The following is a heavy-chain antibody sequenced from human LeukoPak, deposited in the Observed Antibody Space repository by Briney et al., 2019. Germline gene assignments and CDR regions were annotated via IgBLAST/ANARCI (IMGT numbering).Heavy chain of an antibody. V-gene: IGHV3-30-3*01. J-gene: IGHJ4*02. CDR2: ISYDGSNK. CDR3: VKGDYYGAGRNFDY. Sequence: GGSLRLSCAASGFTFSSYAMHWVRQAPGKGLEWVAVISYDGSNKYYADSVKGRFTISRDNSKNTLYLQMNSLRAEDTAVYYCVKGDYYGAGRNFDYWGQGTPVTVSS. CDR1: GFTFSSYA. D-gene: IGHD3-10*01.